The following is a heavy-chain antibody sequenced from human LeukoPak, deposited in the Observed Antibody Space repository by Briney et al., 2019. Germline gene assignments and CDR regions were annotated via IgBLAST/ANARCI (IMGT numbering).Heavy chain of an antibody. J-gene: IGHJ4*02. D-gene: IGHD3-10*01. Sequence: GGSLRLSCAASGFIVTSNYMSWVRQAPGKGLEWVSVIYGGDSTYYADSVKGRFTISRDNSKNTPYLQMNSLRAEDTAVYYCARAQYSYGSGSYERDYWGQGTLVTVSS. CDR1: GFIVTSNY. V-gene: IGHV3-66*01. CDR3: ARAQYSYGSGSYERDY. CDR2: IYGGDST.